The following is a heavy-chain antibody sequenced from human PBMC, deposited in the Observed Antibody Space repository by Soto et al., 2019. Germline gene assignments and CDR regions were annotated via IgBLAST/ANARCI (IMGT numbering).Heavy chain of an antibody. J-gene: IGHJ4*02. CDR3: ARDLDYGDYVGY. CDR2: INPSGGST. D-gene: IGHD4-17*01. CDR1: GYTFTSYY. Sequence: QVQLVQSGAEVKKPGASVKVSCKASGYTFTSYYMHWVRQAPGQGLEWMGIINPSGGSTSYAQKFKGRVTMTKNTSTSTVYMELSSLRSEDTAVYYCARDLDYGDYVGYWGQGTLVTVSS. V-gene: IGHV1-46*03.